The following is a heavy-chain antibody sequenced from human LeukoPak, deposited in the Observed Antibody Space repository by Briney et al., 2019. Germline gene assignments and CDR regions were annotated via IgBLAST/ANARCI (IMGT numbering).Heavy chain of an antibody. CDR1: DGSINSDY. D-gene: IGHD5-24*01. J-gene: IGHJ1*01. Sequence: SETLSLTCTVSDGSINSDYWSWIRQPPGKGLEWIGYIYYDGRTNYNPSLKSRVTISLDTSRNQFSLKLNSVTAADTAVYHCARYALGTWRQFDTWGQGTLVTVSS. V-gene: IGHV4-59*01. CDR3: ARYALGTWRQFDT. CDR2: IYYDGRT.